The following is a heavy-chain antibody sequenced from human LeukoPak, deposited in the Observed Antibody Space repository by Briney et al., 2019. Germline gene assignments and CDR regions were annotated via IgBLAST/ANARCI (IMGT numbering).Heavy chain of an antibody. CDR2: VRYDGGNK. CDR1: GFSFSNYG. J-gene: IGHJ4*02. D-gene: IGHD6-6*01. Sequence: GGSLRLSCAASGFSFSNYGIHWVRQAPGKGLEWVAFVRYDGGNKYYAESVKGRFTISRDNSKNTLYLQMNSLRAEDTAVYYCAKEIADRREAIDYWGQGTPATVSS. V-gene: IGHV3-30*02. CDR3: AKEIADRREAIDY.